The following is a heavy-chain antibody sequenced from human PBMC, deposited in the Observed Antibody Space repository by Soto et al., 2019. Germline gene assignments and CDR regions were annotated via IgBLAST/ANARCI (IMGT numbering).Heavy chain of an antibody. CDR3: ARGGVRGYSGYDWEHYYYGMDV. V-gene: IGHV4-30-4*01. D-gene: IGHD5-12*01. J-gene: IGHJ6*02. CDR1: GGSISSGDYY. CDR2: IYYSGST. Sequence: SETLSLTCTVSGGSISSGDYYWSWIRRPPGKGLEWIGYIYYSGSTYYNPSLKSRVTISVDTSKNQFSLKLSSVTAADTAVYYCARGGVRGYSGYDWEHYYYGMDVWGQGTTVTVSS.